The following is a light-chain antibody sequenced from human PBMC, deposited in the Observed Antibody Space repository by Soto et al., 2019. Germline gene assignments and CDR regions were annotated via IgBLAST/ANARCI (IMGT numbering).Light chain of an antibody. CDR1: NSDVGGYNY. CDR3: SSYTSSSTPLYV. J-gene: IGLJ1*01. Sequence: QSVLAQPASVSGSPGQSITISCTGTNSDVGGYNYVSWYQQHPGKAPKLMIYDVSNRPSGVSNRFSGSKSGNTASLTISGLQAEDEADYYCSSYTSSSTPLYVFGTGTKVTVL. V-gene: IGLV2-14*01. CDR2: DVS.